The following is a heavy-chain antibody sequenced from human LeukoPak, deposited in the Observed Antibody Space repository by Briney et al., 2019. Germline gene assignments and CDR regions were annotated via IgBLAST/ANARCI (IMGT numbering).Heavy chain of an antibody. CDR3: AKVGLVTRFRGGFDC. Sequence: GGSLRLSCAASGFTASSNYMSWVRHAPGKGLEWVSVIYSGGSTYYADSVKGRFTISRDNSKNTLHLQMNSLRAEDTAVYYCAKVGLVTRFRGGFDCWGQGTLVIVSS. V-gene: IGHV3-53*01. D-gene: IGHD4-23*01. CDR1: GFTASSNY. CDR2: IYSGGST. J-gene: IGHJ4*02.